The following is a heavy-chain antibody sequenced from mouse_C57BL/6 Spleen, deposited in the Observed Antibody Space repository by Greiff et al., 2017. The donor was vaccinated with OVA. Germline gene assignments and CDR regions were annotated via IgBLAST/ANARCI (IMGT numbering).Heavy chain of an antibody. V-gene: IGHV1-50*01. Sequence: QVQLQQPGAELVKPGASVKLSCKASGYTFTSYWMQWVKQRPGQGLAWIGEIDPSASYTNYNQKFTGKATLTVDTSSSTAYMQLSSLTSEDSAVYYCARRRTGTKYFDYWGQGTTLTVSS. CDR2: IDPSASYT. CDR1: GYTFTSYW. CDR3: ARRRTGTKYFDY. J-gene: IGHJ2*01. D-gene: IGHD4-1*01.